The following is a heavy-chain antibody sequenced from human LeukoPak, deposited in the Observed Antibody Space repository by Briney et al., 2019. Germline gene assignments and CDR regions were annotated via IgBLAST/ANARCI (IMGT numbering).Heavy chain of an antibody. CDR2: IYYSGTT. V-gene: IGHV4-59*01. Sequence: SETLSLTCIVSGGSISGYHWNCIRQPPGKGLEWIGCIYYSGTTYYNPSLKSRVTISLDTPKNQFSLKLDSVTAADTAVYYCARTNAFDIWGQGTMVTVSS. J-gene: IGHJ3*02. CDR1: GGSISGYH. CDR3: ARTNAFDI.